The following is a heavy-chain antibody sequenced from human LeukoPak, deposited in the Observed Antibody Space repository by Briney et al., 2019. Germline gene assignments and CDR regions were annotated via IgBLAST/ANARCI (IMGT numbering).Heavy chain of an antibody. CDR1: GYTFTGYY. CDR3: ARGGGQWLVLRAFDI. Sequence: ASVKVSCKAFGYTFTGYYMHWVRQAPGQGLEWMGWINPNSGGTNYAQKFQGRVTMTRDTSISTAYMELSRLRSDDTAVYYCARGGGQWLVLRAFDIWGQGTMVIVSS. CDR2: INPNSGGT. J-gene: IGHJ3*02. D-gene: IGHD6-19*01. V-gene: IGHV1-2*02.